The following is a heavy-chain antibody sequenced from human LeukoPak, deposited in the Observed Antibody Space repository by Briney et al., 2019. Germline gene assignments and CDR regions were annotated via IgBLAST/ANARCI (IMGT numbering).Heavy chain of an antibody. D-gene: IGHD1-7*01. J-gene: IGHJ4*02. CDR3: ARRTPNWNSYYFDH. V-gene: IGHV4-59*01. CDR2: VYYSGST. Sequence: SETLSLTCTVSGGSIGSYFWSWGRQPPGKGLEWIGYVYYSGSTNYNASLKSRVAISVDTSKNQFSLILTSVTAADTAVYYCARRTPNWNSYYFDHWGQGILVTVSS. CDR1: GGSIGSYF.